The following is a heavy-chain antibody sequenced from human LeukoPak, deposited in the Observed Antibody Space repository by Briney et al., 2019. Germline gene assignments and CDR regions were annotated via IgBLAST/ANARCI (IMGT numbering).Heavy chain of an antibody. Sequence: GGSLRLSCAASGFTFSSYGMHWVRQAPGKGLEWVAFIRYDGSNKYYADSVKGRFTISRDNSKNTLYLQMNSLSAEDTAVYYCANMNIVVVPAATPNYWGQGTLVTVSS. J-gene: IGHJ4*02. CDR1: GFTFSSYG. D-gene: IGHD2-2*01. CDR2: IRYDGSNK. V-gene: IGHV3-30*02. CDR3: ANMNIVVVPAATPNY.